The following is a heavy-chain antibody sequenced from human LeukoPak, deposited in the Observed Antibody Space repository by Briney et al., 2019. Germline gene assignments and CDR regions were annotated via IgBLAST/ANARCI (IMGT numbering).Heavy chain of an antibody. CDR1: GFTFSSYG. J-gene: IGHJ4*02. CDR2: ISYDGSNK. V-gene: IGHV3-30*18. Sequence: GGSLRPSCAASGFTFSSYGMHWVRQAPGKGLEWVAVISYDGSNKYYADSVKARSTISRDNSKNTLYLQMNSLRAEDTAVYYCAKDSGYSDYWGQGTLVTVSS. CDR3: AKDSGYSDY. D-gene: IGHD3-22*01.